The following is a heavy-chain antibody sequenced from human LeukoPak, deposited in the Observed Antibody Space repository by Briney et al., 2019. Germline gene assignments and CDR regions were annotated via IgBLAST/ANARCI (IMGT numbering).Heavy chain of an antibody. V-gene: IGHV4-38-2*02. Sequence: SETLSLTCTVSGYSITSGYDWGWIRQPPAKGLEWIGHIYHSGVTYHNPSLKSRVIISVDTSKNQISLMLSSVTAADTAVYYCARDSVFNPMDVWGEGTTVTVSS. D-gene: IGHD3-10*01. CDR2: IYHSGVT. CDR3: ARDSVFNPMDV. J-gene: IGHJ6*03. CDR1: GYSITSGYD.